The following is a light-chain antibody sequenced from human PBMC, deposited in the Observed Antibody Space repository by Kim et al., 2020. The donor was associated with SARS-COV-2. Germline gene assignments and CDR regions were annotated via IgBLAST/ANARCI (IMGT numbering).Light chain of an antibody. CDR1: NIANKN. CDR2: RDN. V-gene: IGLV3-9*01. J-gene: IGLJ3*02. Sequence: VALGQTARITCGGDNIANKNVHWYQQRPGQAPLLVIYRDNNRPSGIPERFSGSNSGNTATLTISRAQDGDEADYYCQVWDSNAKVFGGGTKVTVL. CDR3: QVWDSNAKV.